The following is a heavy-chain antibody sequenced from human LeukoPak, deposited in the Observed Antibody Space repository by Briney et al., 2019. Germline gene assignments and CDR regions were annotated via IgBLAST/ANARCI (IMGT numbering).Heavy chain of an antibody. V-gene: IGHV3-21*01. Sequence: GGSLRLSCAASEFTFSSYSMNWVRQAPGKGLEWVSSISSSGSYIYYADSVKGRFTISRDNAKNSLYLQMNSLRAEDTAVYYCARPLTVTTQPIDYWGQGTLVTVSS. D-gene: IGHD4-11*01. CDR3: ARPLTVTTQPIDY. CDR1: EFTFSSYS. CDR2: ISSSGSYI. J-gene: IGHJ4*02.